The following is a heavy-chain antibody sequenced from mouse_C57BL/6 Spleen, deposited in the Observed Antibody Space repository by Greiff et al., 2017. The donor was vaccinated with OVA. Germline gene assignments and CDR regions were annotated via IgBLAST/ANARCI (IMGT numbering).Heavy chain of an antibody. CDR2: INPGSGGT. CDR3: ARGSSGPLGLDY. CDR1: GYAFTNYL. J-gene: IGHJ4*01. D-gene: IGHD3-2*02. V-gene: IGHV1-54*01. Sequence: VQLQQSGAELVRPGTSVKVSCKASGYAFTNYLIEWVKQRPGQGLEWIGVINPGSGGTNYNEKFKGKATLTADKSSSTAYMQLSSLTSEDSAVYFCARGSSGPLGLDYWGQGTSVTVSS.